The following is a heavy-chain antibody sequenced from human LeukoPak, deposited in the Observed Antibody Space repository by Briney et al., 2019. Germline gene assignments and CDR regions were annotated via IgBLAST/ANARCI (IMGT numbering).Heavy chain of an antibody. V-gene: IGHV3-48*04. Sequence: GGSLRLSCAVSGITLSNYGMSWVRQAPGKGLEWVSHIDSSGITIYYGDSVKGRFTISRDNAKNSIYLQMDSLRVEDTAIYYCARDSVGDLLDYWGQGTPVTVSS. CDR2: IDSSGITI. J-gene: IGHJ4*02. D-gene: IGHD4-17*01. CDR1: GITLSNYG. CDR3: ARDSVGDLLDY.